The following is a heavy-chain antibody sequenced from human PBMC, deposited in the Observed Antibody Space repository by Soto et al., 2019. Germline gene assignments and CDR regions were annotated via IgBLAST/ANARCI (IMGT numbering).Heavy chain of an antibody. Sequence: QVQLVQSGAEVKKPGASVKVSCKASGYTFTSYAMHWVRQAPGQRLEWKGWINAGNGNTKYSQKFQGRVTITRDTSASTAYMELSSLRSEDTAVYYCAREGWPNWFDPWGQGTLVTVSS. J-gene: IGHJ5*02. CDR2: INAGNGNT. CDR3: AREGWPNWFDP. D-gene: IGHD6-19*01. V-gene: IGHV1-3*01. CDR1: GYTFTSYA.